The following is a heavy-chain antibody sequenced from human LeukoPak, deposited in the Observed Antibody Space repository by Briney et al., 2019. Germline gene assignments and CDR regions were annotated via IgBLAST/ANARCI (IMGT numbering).Heavy chain of an antibody. CDR3: ARASIQYLHKSIDY. D-gene: IGHD2/OR15-2a*01. J-gene: IGHJ4*02. CDR2: IYYSGST. CDR1: GGSISSYY. V-gene: IGHV4-59*12. Sequence: SETLSLTCTVSGGSISSYYWSWIRQPPGKGLEWIGYIYYSGSTNYNPSLKSRVTISVDTSKNQFSLKLSSVTAADTAVYYCARASIQYLHKSIDYWGQGTLVTVSS.